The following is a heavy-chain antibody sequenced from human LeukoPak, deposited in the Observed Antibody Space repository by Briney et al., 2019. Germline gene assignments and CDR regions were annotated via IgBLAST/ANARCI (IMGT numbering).Heavy chain of an antibody. V-gene: IGHV3-48*03. J-gene: IGHJ3*02. D-gene: IGHD4-17*01. CDR2: ISSSGSTI. CDR3: ARVRDYGDYGDAFDI. CDR1: GFTFSSYE. Sequence: GGSLRLSCAASGFTFSSYEMNWVRQAPGKGLEWVSYISSSGSTIYYADSVKGRFTISRDNAKNPLYLQMNSLRAEDTAVYYCARVRDYGDYGDAFDIWGQGTMVTVSS.